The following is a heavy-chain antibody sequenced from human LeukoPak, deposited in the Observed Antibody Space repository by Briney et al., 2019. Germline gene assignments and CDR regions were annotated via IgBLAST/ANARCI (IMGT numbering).Heavy chain of an antibody. CDR3: ARDLGLQHAFDI. Sequence: PSETLSLTCTVSGGSISSYYWSWIRQPPGKGLEWIGYIYYSGSTNYNPSLKSRVTISVDTSKNQFSLKLSSVTAADTAVYYCARDLGLQHAFDIRGQGTMVTVSS. CDR2: IYYSGST. J-gene: IGHJ3*02. CDR1: GGSISSYY. V-gene: IGHV4-59*01. D-gene: IGHD2-15*01.